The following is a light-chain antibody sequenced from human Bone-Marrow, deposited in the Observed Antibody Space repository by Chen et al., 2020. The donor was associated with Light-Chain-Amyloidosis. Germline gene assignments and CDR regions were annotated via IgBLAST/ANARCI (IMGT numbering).Light chain of an antibody. CDR2: EVT. J-gene: IGLJ1*01. CDR1: SSDVGGDNH. CDR3: SSYTITNTLV. Sequence: QSALTQPASVSGSPGKSITISCTGTSSDVGGDNHVSWYQQHPDKAPKLMIYEVTNRPSWVPDRFSGSKCDNTASLTISGLQTEDEADYFCSSYTITNTLVFGSGTRVTVL. V-gene: IGLV2-14*01.